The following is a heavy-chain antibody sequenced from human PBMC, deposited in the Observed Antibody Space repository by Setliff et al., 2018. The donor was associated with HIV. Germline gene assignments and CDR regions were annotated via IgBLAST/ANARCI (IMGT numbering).Heavy chain of an antibody. D-gene: IGHD1-26*01. CDR2: INHRGSA. CDR3: ARGRQIGIEGAGAFDI. CDR1: GGSLSGHY. J-gene: IGHJ3*02. Sequence: SETLSLTCAVHGGSLSGHYWSWIRQTPGKGLAWIAEINHRGSANYSPSLKSRVTISVDTSKNQFSLKLSSVTAADTAVYYCARGRQIGIEGAGAFDIWGPGTVVTVSS. V-gene: IGHV4-34*01.